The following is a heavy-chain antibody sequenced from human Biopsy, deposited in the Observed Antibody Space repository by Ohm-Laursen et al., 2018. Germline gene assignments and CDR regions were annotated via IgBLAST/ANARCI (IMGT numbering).Heavy chain of an antibody. J-gene: IGHJ6*02. D-gene: IGHD2/OR15-2a*01. V-gene: IGHV4-59*02. CDR1: GDSVTKYY. CDR2: IYYSVMT. Sequence: TLSLTCSVSGDSVTKYYWSWIRQPPGKGLEWIGHIYYSVMTNYNPSLKSRVTISVDTSKNQFSLRLNSVTAADTAVYYWARATNSTGWPYYYFYGMDVWGQGTTVTVSS. CDR3: ARATNSTGWPYYYFYGMDV.